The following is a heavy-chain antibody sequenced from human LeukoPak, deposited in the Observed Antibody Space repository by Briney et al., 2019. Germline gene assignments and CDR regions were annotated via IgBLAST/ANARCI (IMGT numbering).Heavy chain of an antibody. CDR3: ARPRYHDNSGAFDI. CDR2: IYYSGSA. J-gene: IGHJ3*02. Sequence: PSESLSLTCTVSGGSISSSSYYWGWIRQPPGKGLEWIGSIYYSGSAYYNPSLKSRVTISVDTSQNQFSLKLSSVTAADTAVYYCARPRYHDNSGAFDIWGQGTMVTVSS. V-gene: IGHV4-39*01. D-gene: IGHD3-22*01. CDR1: GGSISSSSYY.